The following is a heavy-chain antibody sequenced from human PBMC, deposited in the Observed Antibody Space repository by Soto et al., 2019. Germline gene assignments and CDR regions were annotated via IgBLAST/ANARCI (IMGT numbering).Heavy chain of an antibody. V-gene: IGHV3-30*18. CDR2: KSFDGNNK. J-gene: IGHJ6*02. CDR3: AKDRRPNYYYGMDV. Sequence: QVQLVESGGGVVQPGRSLRLSCAASGFTFSSYGMHWVRQAPGKGLEWVAVKSFDGNNKYYADSVKGRFTISRDNSKNTLYLQMNSLRAEATAVYYCAKDRRPNYYYGMDVWGQGTTVTVSS. D-gene: IGHD6-25*01. CDR1: GFTFSSYG.